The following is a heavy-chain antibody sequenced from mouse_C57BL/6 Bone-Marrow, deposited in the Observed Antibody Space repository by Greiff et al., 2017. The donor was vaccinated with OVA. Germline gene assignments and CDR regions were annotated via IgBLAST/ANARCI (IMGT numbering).Heavy chain of an antibody. Sequence: EVKLQQSGPELVKPGASVKISCKASGYTFTDYYMNWVKQSHGKSLEWIGDINPNNGGTSYNQKFKGKATLTVDKSSSTAYMELRSLTSEDSAVYYCALNWDFDYWGQGTTLTVSS. CDR2: INPNNGGT. V-gene: IGHV1-26*01. D-gene: IGHD4-1*01. CDR1: GYTFTDYY. J-gene: IGHJ2*01. CDR3: ALNWDFDY.